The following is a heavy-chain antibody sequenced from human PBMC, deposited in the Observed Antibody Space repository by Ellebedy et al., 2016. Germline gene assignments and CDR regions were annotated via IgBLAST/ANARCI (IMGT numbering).Heavy chain of an antibody. CDR2: ISGSGGST. CDR3: AKGNLGSGYGNFDY. D-gene: IGHD5-12*01. V-gene: IGHV3-23*01. CDR1: GFTFSSYA. Sequence: GESLKISCAASGFTFSSYAMSWVRQAPGKGLEWVSAISGSGGSTYYADSVKGRFTISRDNSKNTLYLQMNSLRAEDTAVYYCAKGNLGSGYGNFDYWGQGTLVTVSS. J-gene: IGHJ4*02.